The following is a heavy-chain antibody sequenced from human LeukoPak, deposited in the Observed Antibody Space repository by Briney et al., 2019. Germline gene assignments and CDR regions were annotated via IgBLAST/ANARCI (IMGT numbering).Heavy chain of an antibody. V-gene: IGHV3-21*01. Sequence: GGSLRLSCAASGFTFSSFSMNWVRQAPGKGLEWVSSISSTSSYIYYADSEKGRFTISRDKDKNSVYLQMTSLRAEDTAVYYCARESGSRSYYYYMDVWGKGTTVTVSS. J-gene: IGHJ6*03. CDR1: GFTFSSFS. CDR3: ARESGSRSYYYYMDV. D-gene: IGHD2-2*01. CDR2: ISSTSSYI.